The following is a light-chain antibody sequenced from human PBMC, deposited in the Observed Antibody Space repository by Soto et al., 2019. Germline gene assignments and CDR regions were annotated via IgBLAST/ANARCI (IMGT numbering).Light chain of an antibody. CDR3: CSYAHISTFVV. Sequence: QSVLTQPASVSGSPGQSITISCTGTSSDVGSYNLVSWYQQHPGKAPKLMIYEGSKRPSGVSNRFSGSKSGNTAFLTISGLQAEDEADYYCCSYAHISTFVVFGGGTKLTVL. J-gene: IGLJ2*01. V-gene: IGLV2-23*03. CDR1: SSDVGSYNL. CDR2: EGS.